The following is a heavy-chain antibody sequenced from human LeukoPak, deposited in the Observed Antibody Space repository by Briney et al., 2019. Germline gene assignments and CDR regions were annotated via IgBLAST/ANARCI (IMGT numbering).Heavy chain of an antibody. CDR3: ASEWELQY. CDR1: GGSISTYY. V-gene: IGHV4-59*01. CDR2: IYYSGST. Sequence: PSETLSLTCPVSGGSISTYYWSWIRQPPGKGLEWIGYIYYSGSTNYNPSLKSRVTISVDTSKNQFSLKLSSVTAADTAVYYCASEWELQYWGQGTLVTVSS. D-gene: IGHD1-26*01. J-gene: IGHJ4*02.